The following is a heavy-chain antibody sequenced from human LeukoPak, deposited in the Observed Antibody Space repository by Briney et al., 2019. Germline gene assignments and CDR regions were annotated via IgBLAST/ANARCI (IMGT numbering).Heavy chain of an antibody. CDR3: ATNRQIMILGVVIMPAFDI. CDR2: FDVEDGEI. J-gene: IGHJ3*02. V-gene: IGHV1-24*01. D-gene: IGHD3-3*01. Sequence: ASVKVSCKVSGYTLTQLSVHWVRQAPGKGLEWMGGFDVEDGEIIYAQKFQGRVTMTEDTSSDTAYMELSSLRSEDTAVYYCATNRQIMILGVVIMPAFDIWGQGTMVTVSS. CDR1: GYTLTQLS.